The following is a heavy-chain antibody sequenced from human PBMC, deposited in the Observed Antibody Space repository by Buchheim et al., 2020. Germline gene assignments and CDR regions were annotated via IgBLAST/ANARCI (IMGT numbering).Heavy chain of an antibody. CDR3: ARDHGGYVADYYGMDV. CDR2: INPNSGGT. Sequence: QVQLVQSGAEVKKPGASVKVSCKASGYTFTGYYMHWVRQAPGQGLEWMGWINPNSGGTTYAQKFQGRVTMTRDTSISTAYLELSRLRSDDTAVYYCARDHGGYVADYYGMDVWGQGTT. D-gene: IGHD5-12*01. CDR1: GYTFTGYY. J-gene: IGHJ6*02. V-gene: IGHV1-2*02.